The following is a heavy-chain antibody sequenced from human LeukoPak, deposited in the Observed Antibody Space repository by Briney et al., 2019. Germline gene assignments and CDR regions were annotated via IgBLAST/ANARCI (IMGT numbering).Heavy chain of an antibody. Sequence: GGSLRLSCAASGFTVSSNYMSWVRQAPGKGLEWVSLIYSGDSTHYADSVKGRFTISRDNSKNTLYLQMNSLRAEDTAVYYCARECLGEFCYWGQETLVTVSS. V-gene: IGHV3-53*01. CDR3: ARECLGEFCY. CDR2: IYSGDST. D-gene: IGHD3-16*01. J-gene: IGHJ4*02. CDR1: GFTVSSNY.